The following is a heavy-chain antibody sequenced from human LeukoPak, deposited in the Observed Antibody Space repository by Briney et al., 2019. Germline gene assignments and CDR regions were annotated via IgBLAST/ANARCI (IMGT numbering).Heavy chain of an antibody. CDR1: GFTFSSYA. V-gene: IGHV3-30-3*01. D-gene: IGHD6-13*01. Sequence: GTSLRLSCAASGFTFSSYAMHWVRQAPGRGLEWVAIISYDGSKKYYGDSVRGRFTISRDNSENTLYLQMSGLRAEDTAVYYCARGYSSSWYAGYWGQGTLVTVSS. J-gene: IGHJ4*02. CDR2: ISYDGSKK. CDR3: ARGYSSSWYAGY.